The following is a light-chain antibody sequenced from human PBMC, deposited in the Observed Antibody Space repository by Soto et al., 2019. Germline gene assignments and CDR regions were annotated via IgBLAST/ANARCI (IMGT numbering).Light chain of an antibody. CDR2: GAS. CDR1: PSVGSSY. Sequence: EIVLTQSPGTLSLSPGKRATLSCRASPSVGSSYLDWYQQKPGQAPRLLIYGASSRATGIPDRVIGSGSGTDLTLTIRRLEPEDFAVYYCQQYCSLLFTFGPGTKVDI. CDR3: QQYCSLLFT. V-gene: IGKV3-20*01. J-gene: IGKJ3*01.